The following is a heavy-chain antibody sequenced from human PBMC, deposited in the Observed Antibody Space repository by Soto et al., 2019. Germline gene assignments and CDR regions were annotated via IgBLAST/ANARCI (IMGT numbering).Heavy chain of an antibody. CDR3: ARGPLCGGVGYDRWGDP. CDR2: SNIGNGNT. D-gene: IGHD2-21*02. J-gene: IGHJ5*02. CDR1: GYTFTSYA. Sequence: QVQLVQSGAEVKKPGASVRVSCRTSGYTFTSYAIHWVRQAPGQGLEWMAWSNIGNGNTKYSQKFQGRVTVSRDTSASTAYMELSSLSSEDTAVYFCARGPLCGGVGYDRWGDPGGQGTVVTVSS. V-gene: IGHV1-3*04.